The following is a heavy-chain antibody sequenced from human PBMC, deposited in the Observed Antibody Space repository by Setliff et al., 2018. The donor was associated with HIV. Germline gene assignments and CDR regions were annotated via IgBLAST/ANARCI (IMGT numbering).Heavy chain of an antibody. Sequence: GESLKISCAASGFTFSTYWMIWVRQAPGKGLEWVAFIRYDDTYKYYADSVKGRFTISRDNSKNTLYLQMNNLRPEDTAVYYCAKDFQWSTVNTPLNYQYGMDVWGQGTTVTVSS. CDR3: AKDFQWSTVNTPLNYQYGMDV. V-gene: IGHV3-30*02. D-gene: IGHD4-17*01. J-gene: IGHJ6*02. CDR1: GFTFSTYW. CDR2: IRYDDTYK.